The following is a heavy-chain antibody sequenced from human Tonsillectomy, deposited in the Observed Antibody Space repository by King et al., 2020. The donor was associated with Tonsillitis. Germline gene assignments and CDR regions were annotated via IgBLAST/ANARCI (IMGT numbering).Heavy chain of an antibody. D-gene: IGHD2-2*01. Sequence: VQLVESGGGLVQPGGSLRLSCAASGFTISSYSMNWVRQAPGKGLEWVSYISSSSSTIYYADSVKGRFTISRDNAKNSLYLQMNSLRAEDTAVYYCARDVCSSTSCYVNYYYGMDVWGQGTTVTVSS. V-gene: IGHV3-48*04. CDR2: ISSSSSTI. CDR3: ARDVCSSTSCYVNYYYGMDV. J-gene: IGHJ6*02. CDR1: GFTISSYS.